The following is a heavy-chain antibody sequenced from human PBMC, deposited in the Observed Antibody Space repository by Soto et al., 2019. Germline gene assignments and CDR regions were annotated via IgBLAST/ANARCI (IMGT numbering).Heavy chain of an antibody. J-gene: IGHJ4*02. CDR1: GFTFSSYA. CDR3: AKIWFGESAPLEY. D-gene: IGHD3-10*01. Sequence: EVQLLESGGGLVQPGGSLRLSCAASGFTFSSYAMSWVRQAPGKGLEWVSGVSGNGGTTYYADSVKGRFTISRDNSMYTLSLQMNNLRGEDTAVYYCAKIWFGESAPLEYWGQGTPVTVSS. V-gene: IGHV3-23*01. CDR2: VSGNGGTT.